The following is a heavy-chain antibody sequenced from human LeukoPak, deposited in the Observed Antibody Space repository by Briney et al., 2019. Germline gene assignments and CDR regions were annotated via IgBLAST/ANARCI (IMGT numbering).Heavy chain of an antibody. CDR3: ARAKWRRGTITY. CDR2: ISGTAGTI. D-gene: IGHD5-12*01. Sequence: GGSLRLSCAASGFTFSSYEMNWVRQAPGKGLEWVSYISGTAGTIYYADSVKGRFTISRDNAKNSLYLQMNSLRAEDTALYYCARAKWRRGTITYCGQGTLVTVSS. V-gene: IGHV3-48*03. J-gene: IGHJ4*02. CDR1: GFTFSSYE.